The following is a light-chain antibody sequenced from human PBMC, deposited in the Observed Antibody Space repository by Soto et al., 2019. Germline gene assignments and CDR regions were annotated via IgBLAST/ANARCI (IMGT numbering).Light chain of an antibody. J-gene: IGKJ2*01. CDR3: QQYGSSPYT. CDR1: QSVSSSY. Sequence: EIVLTQSPGTLSLCPGERATLSCRASQSVSSSYLAWYQQKPGQAPRLLIYGASNRATGIPDRFSGSGSGTDFTLTISRLEPEDFAVYYCQQYGSSPYTFGQGTKLEIK. V-gene: IGKV3-20*01. CDR2: GAS.